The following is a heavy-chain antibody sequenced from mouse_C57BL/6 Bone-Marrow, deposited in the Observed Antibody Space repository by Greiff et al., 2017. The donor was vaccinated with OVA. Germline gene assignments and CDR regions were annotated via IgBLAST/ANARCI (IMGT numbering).Heavy chain of an antibody. J-gene: IGHJ4*01. CDR2: ISNGGGST. CDR1: GFTFSDYY. CDR3: ARPVGDYYAMDY. D-gene: IGHD1-1*01. V-gene: IGHV5-12*01. Sequence: EVQGVESGGGLVQPGGSLKLSCAASGFTFSDYYMYWVRQTPEKRLEWVAYISNGGGSTYYPDTVKGRFTISRDNAKNTLYLQMSRLKSEDTAMYYCARPVGDYYAMDYWGQGTSVTVSS.